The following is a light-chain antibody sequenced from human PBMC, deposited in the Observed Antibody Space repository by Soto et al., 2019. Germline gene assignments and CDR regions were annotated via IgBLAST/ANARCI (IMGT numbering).Light chain of an antibody. CDR2: GAS. CDR3: QQYNNWPFT. CDR1: QSVSSN. Sequence: EIVMPQSPATLSVSPGESSTLSCRARQSVSSNLAWYQQKPGQAPRLLIYGASTRATGIPARFSGSGSGTEFTLTISSLQSEDFAVYYCQQYNNWPFTFGQGTRLEIK. V-gene: IGKV3-15*01. J-gene: IGKJ5*01.